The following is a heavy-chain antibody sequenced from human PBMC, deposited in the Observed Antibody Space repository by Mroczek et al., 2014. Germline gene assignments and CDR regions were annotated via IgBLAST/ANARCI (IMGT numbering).Heavy chain of an antibody. CDR1: GGSISSGSYY. CDR3: AREGTTMVYNWFDP. D-gene: IGHD3-10*01. CDR2: IYTSGST. Sequence: QVQLVQSGPGLVKPSQTLSLTCTVSGGSISSGSYYWSWIRQPAGKGLEWIGRIYTSGSTNYNPSLKSRVTISVDTSKNQFSLKLSSVTAADTAVYYCAREGTTMVYNWFDPWGQGTLVTVSS. J-gene: IGHJ5*02. V-gene: IGHV4-61*02.